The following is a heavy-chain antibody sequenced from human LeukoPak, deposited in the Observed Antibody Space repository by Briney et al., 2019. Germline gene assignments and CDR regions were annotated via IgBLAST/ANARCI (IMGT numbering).Heavy chain of an antibody. D-gene: IGHD4-17*01. V-gene: IGHV1-46*01. J-gene: IGHJ6*02. CDR3: ARDVGYGDYPSYGMDV. CDR1: GYTFTSYY. Sequence: ASVKVSCKASGYTFTSYYMHWVRQAPGQGLEWMGIINPSGGSTSYAQKFQSRVTMTRDTSTSTVYMELSSLRSEDTAVYYCARDVGYGDYPSYGMDVWGQGTTVTVSS. CDR2: INPSGGST.